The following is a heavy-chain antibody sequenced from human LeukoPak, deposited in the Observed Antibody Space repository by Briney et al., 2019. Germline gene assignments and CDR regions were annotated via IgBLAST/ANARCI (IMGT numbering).Heavy chain of an antibody. J-gene: IGHJ4*02. Sequence: GGSLRLSCAASGFTFSSYAMSWVRQASGKGLEWVSAISGSGGSTYYADSVKGRFTISRDNSKNTLYLQMNSLRAEDTAVYYCAKTRTMVRGVIIPYYFDYWGQGTLVTVSS. CDR1: GFTFSSYA. CDR2: ISGSGGST. CDR3: AKTRTMVRGVIIPYYFDY. D-gene: IGHD3-10*01. V-gene: IGHV3-23*01.